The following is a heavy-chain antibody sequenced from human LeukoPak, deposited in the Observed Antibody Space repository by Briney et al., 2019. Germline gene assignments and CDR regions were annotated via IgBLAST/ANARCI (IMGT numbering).Heavy chain of an antibody. D-gene: IGHD6-13*01. J-gene: IGHJ6*03. Sequence: GASVKVSCKASGYTFTGYYMHWVRQAPGQGLEWMGRINPNSGGTNYAQKFQGRVTITRDTSISTAYMELSRLRSDDTAVYYCASGIAAAGMGYYYMDVWGKGTTVTVSS. CDR1: GYTFTGYY. CDR2: INPNSGGT. V-gene: IGHV1-2*06. CDR3: ASGIAAAGMGYYYMDV.